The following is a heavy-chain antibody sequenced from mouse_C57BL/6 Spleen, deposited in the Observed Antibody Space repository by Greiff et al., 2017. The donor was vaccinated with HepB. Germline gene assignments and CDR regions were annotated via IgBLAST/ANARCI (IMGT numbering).Heavy chain of an antibody. Sequence: VQLKQSGPELVKPGASVKISCKASGYTFTDYYMNWVKQSHGKSLEWIGDINPKNGGTSYNQKFKGKATLTVDKSSSTAYMEHRSLTSEDSAVYYCARERAYYSNYGAMDYWGQGTSVTVSS. V-gene: IGHV1-26*01. CDR2: INPKNGGT. J-gene: IGHJ4*01. CDR3: ARERAYYSNYGAMDY. D-gene: IGHD2-5*01. CDR1: GYTFTDYY.